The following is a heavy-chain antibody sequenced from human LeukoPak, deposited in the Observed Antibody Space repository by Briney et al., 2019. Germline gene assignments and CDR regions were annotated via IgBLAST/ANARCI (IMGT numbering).Heavy chain of an antibody. CDR3: ARVSDSAGYGMDV. CDR2: FSGNGGST. CDR1: GFTFSSYA. D-gene: IGHD2-15*01. V-gene: IGHV3-23*01. Sequence: GGSLRLSCAASGFTFSSYAMTWVRQAPGQGPEWVSSFSGNGGSTYYADSVKGRFTISRDNSKNTLYLQMNSLRAEDTAVYYCARVSDSAGYGMDVWGQGTTVTVSS. J-gene: IGHJ6*02.